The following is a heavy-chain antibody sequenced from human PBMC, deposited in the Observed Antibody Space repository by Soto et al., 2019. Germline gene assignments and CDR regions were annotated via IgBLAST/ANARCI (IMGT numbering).Heavy chain of an antibody. CDR2: INHTGGT. V-gene: IGHV4-34*01. CDR3: ATRITVFGLLIPPFDH. D-gene: IGHD3-3*01. CDR1: GWSVNGYY. Sequence: XETLCLPCAVYGWSVNGYYWNWIRQPPGKGLDWIGEINHTGGTHYNPSLKSRVTMSVDTSKNQFSLRLSSVTAADTAIYYCATRITVFGLLIPPFDHWGHGTQATVSS. J-gene: IGHJ5*02.